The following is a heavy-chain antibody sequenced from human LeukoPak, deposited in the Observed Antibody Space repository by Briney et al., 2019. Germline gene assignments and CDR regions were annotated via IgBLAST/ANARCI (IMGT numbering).Heavy chain of an antibody. CDR2: IRQDGNEY. V-gene: IGHV3-7*01. CDR3: AAHGAWRFDY. J-gene: IGHJ4*02. Sequence: GGSLRLSCAASGLIFSNHWMSWVRQAPGKGLEWVADIRQDGNEYYYVDSVKGRFTISRYNAENTLYLQMSTLRVEDTAVYYCAAHGAWRFDYWGQGILVIVSS. CDR1: GLIFSNHW. D-gene: IGHD4-17*01.